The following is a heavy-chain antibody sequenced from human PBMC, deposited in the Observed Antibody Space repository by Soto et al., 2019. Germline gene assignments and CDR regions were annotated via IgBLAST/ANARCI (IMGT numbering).Heavy chain of an antibody. Sequence: ASVKVSCKASGSGFISSGIQWVRQAHGQRLEWIGWIVVASGQTNYAQNFRGRVAITRDTSTATAYIELTGLTSEDTAVYFCSADRPDIGVGWWVWGQGTTVTVS. V-gene: IGHV1-58*02. D-gene: IGHD2-15*01. CDR3: SADRPDIGVGWWV. CDR2: IVVASGQT. J-gene: IGHJ6*02. CDR1: GSGFISSG.